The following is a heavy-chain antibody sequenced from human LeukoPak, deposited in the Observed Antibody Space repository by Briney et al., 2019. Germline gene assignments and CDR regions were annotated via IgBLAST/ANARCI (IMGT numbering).Heavy chain of an antibody. CDR2: ISSSSSYI. V-gene: IGHV3-21*01. J-gene: IGHJ4*02. CDR3: ARHISPGIAAAGMLHY. Sequence: PGGSLRLSCAASGFTFSSYSMNWVRQAPGKGLEWVSSISSSSSYIYYADPVKGRFTISRDNAKNSLYLQMNSLRAEDTAVYYCARHISPGIAAAGMLHYWGQGTLVTVSS. CDR1: GFTFSSYS. D-gene: IGHD6-13*01.